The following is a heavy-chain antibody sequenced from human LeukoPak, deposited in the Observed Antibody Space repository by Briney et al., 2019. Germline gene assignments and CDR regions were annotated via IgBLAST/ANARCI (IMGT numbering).Heavy chain of an antibody. J-gene: IGHJ4*02. CDR1: EYNFANYW. D-gene: IGHD6-13*01. CDR3: ARLISTAGLSYFDL. Sequence: GESPKISCKASEYNFANYWIGWVRQMPGKGLEWMGLIYPGDSNTRFSPSFQGQVTLSADKSITTAYLQWSSLKASDTALYYCARLISTAGLSYFDLWGQGTLVTVSS. V-gene: IGHV5-51*01. CDR2: IYPGDSNT.